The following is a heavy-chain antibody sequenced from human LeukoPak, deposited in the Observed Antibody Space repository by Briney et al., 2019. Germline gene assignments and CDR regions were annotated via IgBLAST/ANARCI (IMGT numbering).Heavy chain of an antibody. CDR3: ARASGFFDSGGFYQQNPYYFQY. D-gene: IGHD3-22*01. CDR1: GDSIRRTSNF. CDR2: ITHSGRT. V-gene: IGHV4-61*05. J-gene: IGHJ4*02. Sequence: SETLSLTCTVSGDSIRRTSNFWGWIRQAPGRGLEWIGDITHSGRTNYNPSLQSRVSISVDTSKNQFSLNLTSVTVADTAIYYCARASGFFDSGGFYQQNPYYFQYWGQGVLVTVSS.